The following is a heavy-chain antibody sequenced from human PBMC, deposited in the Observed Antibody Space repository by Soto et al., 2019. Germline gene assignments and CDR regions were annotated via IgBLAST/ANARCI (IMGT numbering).Heavy chain of an antibody. D-gene: IGHD4-4*01. Sequence: RSQTLSLTCAISGDSVSSNSAAWNWIRQSPSRGLEWLGRTYYRSKWYNDYAVSVKSRITINPDTSKNQFSPQLNSVTPEDTAVYYCARGDYSNYVPYYYYGTDVWGQGTTVTVSS. CDR1: GDSVSSNSAA. CDR2: TYYRSKWYN. V-gene: IGHV6-1*01. J-gene: IGHJ6*02. CDR3: ARGDYSNYVPYYYYGTDV.